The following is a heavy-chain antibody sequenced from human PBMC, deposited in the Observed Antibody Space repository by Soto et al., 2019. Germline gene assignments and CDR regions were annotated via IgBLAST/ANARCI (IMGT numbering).Heavy chain of an antibody. J-gene: IGHJ4*02. D-gene: IGHD4-17*01. Sequence: TSETLSLTCAVSGGSISSSNWWSWVRQPPGKGLEWIGEIYHSGSTNYNPSLKSRVTISVDKSKNQFSLKLSSVTAADTAVYYCAREPPTVTTDTFQNHYFDYWGQGTLVTVSS. CDR3: AREPPTVTTDTFQNHYFDY. CDR2: IYHSGST. CDR1: GGSISSSNW. V-gene: IGHV4-4*02.